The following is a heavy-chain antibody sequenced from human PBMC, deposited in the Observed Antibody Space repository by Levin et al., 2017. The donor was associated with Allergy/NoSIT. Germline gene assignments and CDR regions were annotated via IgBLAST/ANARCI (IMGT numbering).Heavy chain of an antibody. Sequence: SGPTLVKPTQTLTLTCSVSGFSLSTSGVGVGWIRQPPGKALEWLALIYWDDDKRYTPSLKSRLTITKDTSKNQVVLTMTNVDPVDAATFYCAHRNLLAPAKLGYAFDTWGQGTVVTVSS. CDR2: IYWDDDK. D-gene: IGHD2-2*01. V-gene: IGHV2-5*02. CDR1: GFSLSTSGVG. CDR3: AHRNLLAPAKLGYAFDT. J-gene: IGHJ3*02.